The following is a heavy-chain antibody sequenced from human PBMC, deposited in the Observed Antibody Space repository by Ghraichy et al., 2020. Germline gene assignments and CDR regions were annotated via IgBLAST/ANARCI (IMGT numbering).Heavy chain of an antibody. Sequence: SETLSLSCTVSGGSITGYYWSWIRQPPGKGLEWIGYIYYTGDTNYNPSLESRVTISVDRSKNQFSLNLNSVTAADTAVYYCVREQGDDFWNWYFGLWGRGTLVTVSS. V-gene: IGHV4-59*01. D-gene: IGHD3-3*01. CDR1: GGSITGYY. CDR2: IYYTGDT. J-gene: IGHJ2*01. CDR3: VREQGDDFWNWYFGL.